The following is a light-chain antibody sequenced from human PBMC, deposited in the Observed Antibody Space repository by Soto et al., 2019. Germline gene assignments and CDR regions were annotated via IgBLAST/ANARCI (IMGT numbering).Light chain of an antibody. CDR1: SSDVGNYNL. CDR3: CSYSRSATFV. Sequence: QSALTQPASVSGSPGQSITISCTGTSSDVGNYNLVSRYQQHPGKAPKVMIYEVNKRPSGVSNRFSGSKSGNTASLTISGLQAEDEADYYCCSYSRSATFVFGGGTKLPVL. CDR2: EVN. J-gene: IGLJ2*01. V-gene: IGLV2-23*02.